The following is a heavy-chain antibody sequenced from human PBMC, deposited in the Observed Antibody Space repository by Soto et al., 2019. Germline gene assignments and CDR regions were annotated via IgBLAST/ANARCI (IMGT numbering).Heavy chain of an antibody. D-gene: IGHD5-12*01. CDR3: ATNEGRDGYSFDY. Sequence: SVKVSCKASGVTFSRQDMRWVRQAPGQGLECMGGIIPIFGTPQYAEKFQDRVTITADESTSTAYMELSSLTSEDTAVYYCATNEGRDGYSFDYWGQGTLVTVSS. J-gene: IGHJ4*02. CDR2: IIPIFGTP. CDR1: GVTFSRQD. V-gene: IGHV1-69*13.